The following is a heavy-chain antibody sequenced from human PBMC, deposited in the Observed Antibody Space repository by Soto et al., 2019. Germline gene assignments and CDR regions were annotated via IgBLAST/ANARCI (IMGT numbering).Heavy chain of an antibody. CDR1: GYRFTKSA. CDR2: ISGDSGNT. D-gene: IGHD6-19*01. V-gene: IGHV1-3*01. CDR3: ARDGVAAGNINFDY. Sequence: GXSVKVSCKASGYRFTKSAMHWVRQAPGQRLEWMGWISGDSGNTKYSPKLQDRVTITRDTSASTAYMELSSLRSEDTALYYCARDGVAAGNINFDYWGQGTLVTVSS. J-gene: IGHJ4*03.